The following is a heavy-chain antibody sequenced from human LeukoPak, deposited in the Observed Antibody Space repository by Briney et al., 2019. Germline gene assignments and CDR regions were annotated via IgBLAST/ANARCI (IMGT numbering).Heavy chain of an antibody. V-gene: IGHV1-2*02. J-gene: IGHJ6*03. CDR1: GYTFTGYY. D-gene: IGHD4-17*01. CDR3: ARAEHPPNGDYHPLPYYMDV. CDR2: INPNSGGT. Sequence: VASVKVSCKASGYTFTGYYMHWVRQAPGQGLEWMGWINPNSGGTNYAQKFQGRVTMTRDMSTSTDYMELSSLRSEDTAVYYCARAEHPPNGDYHPLPYYMDVWGKGTTVTISS.